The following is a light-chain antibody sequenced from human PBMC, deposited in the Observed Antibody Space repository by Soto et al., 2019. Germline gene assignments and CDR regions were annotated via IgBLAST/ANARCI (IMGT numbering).Light chain of an antibody. Sequence: EIVLTQSPATLSVSRGERSTLSCRASQSVSSYLAWYQQKPGQAPRLLIYDASNRATGIPDRFSGSGSGTDFTLTISSLEPEDFAFYYCQQRGNWPRTFGQGTKVDI. CDR3: QQRGNWPRT. J-gene: IGKJ1*01. CDR1: QSVSSY. CDR2: DAS. V-gene: IGKV3-11*01.